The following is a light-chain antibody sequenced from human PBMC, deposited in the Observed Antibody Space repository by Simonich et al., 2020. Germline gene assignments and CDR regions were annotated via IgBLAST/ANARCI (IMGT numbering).Light chain of an antibody. CDR3: SSYTSSSTL. V-gene: IGLV2-14*01. CDR2: DVS. Sequence: QSALTQPASVSGSPGQSITISCTGTSSDVGGYNYVSWYQQPPGKAPKLMIYDVSKGPSGVSNRFSGSKSGNTASLTISGLQAEDEADYYCSSYTSSSTLFGGGTKLTVL. CDR1: SSDVGGYNY. J-gene: IGLJ3*02.